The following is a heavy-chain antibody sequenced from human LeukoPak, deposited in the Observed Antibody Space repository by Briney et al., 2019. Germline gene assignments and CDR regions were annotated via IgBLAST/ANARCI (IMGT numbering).Heavy chain of an antibody. J-gene: IGHJ5*02. V-gene: IGHV1-18*01. Sequence: ASVKVSCKASGYTFTSYGISWVRQAPGQGLERMGWISAYNGNTNYAQKLQGRVTMTTDTSTSTAYMELRSLRSDDTAVYYCARDYFELLWFGDYNWFDPWGQGTLVTVSS. CDR1: GYTFTSYG. CDR3: ARDYFELLWFGDYNWFDP. D-gene: IGHD3-10*01. CDR2: ISAYNGNT.